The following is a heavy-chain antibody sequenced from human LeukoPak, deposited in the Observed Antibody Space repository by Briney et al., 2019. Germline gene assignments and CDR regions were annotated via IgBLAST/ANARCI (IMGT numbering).Heavy chain of an antibody. CDR2: IYYNGST. CDR3: ASGALDYYDSSGYLLDY. V-gene: IGHV4-31*03. J-gene: IGHJ4*02. Sequence: PSETLSLTCTVSGGSISSGGYYWSWIRQHPGKGLEWIGYIYYNGSTYYNPSLKSRVTISVGTSKNQFSLKLSSVTAAGTAVYYCASGALDYYDSSGYLLDYWGQGTLVTVSS. D-gene: IGHD3-22*01. CDR1: GGSISSGGYY.